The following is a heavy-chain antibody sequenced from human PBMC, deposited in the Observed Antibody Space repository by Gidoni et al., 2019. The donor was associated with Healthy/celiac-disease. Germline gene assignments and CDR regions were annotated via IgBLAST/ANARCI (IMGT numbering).Heavy chain of an antibody. CDR3: ARDPKHDTAMVNYFDY. J-gene: IGHJ4*02. CDR2: ISYDGSNK. Sequence: QVQLVESGGGVVQPGRSLRLSCAASGFTFSSYAMHWVRQAPGKGLEWVAVISYDGSNKYYADSVKGRFTISRDNSKNTLYLQMNSLRAEDTAVYYCARDPKHDTAMVNYFDYWGQGTLVTVSS. D-gene: IGHD5-18*01. CDR1: GFTFSSYA. V-gene: IGHV3-30*04.